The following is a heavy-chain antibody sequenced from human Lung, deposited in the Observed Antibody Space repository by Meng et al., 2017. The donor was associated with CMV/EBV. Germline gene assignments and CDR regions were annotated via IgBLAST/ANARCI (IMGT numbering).Heavy chain of an antibody. D-gene: IGHD6-13*01. CDR2: INPNSGGK. Sequence: CKATGYSFTGYYMHWVRQAPGQGLEWMGWINPNSGGKKYAQKFQGRVTMTRETSISTAYMELSRLRSNDTAVYYCARVWKPGIAAAEYWGQGTLVTVSS. V-gene: IGHV1-2*02. J-gene: IGHJ4*02. CDR3: ARVWKPGIAAAEY. CDR1: GYSFTGYY.